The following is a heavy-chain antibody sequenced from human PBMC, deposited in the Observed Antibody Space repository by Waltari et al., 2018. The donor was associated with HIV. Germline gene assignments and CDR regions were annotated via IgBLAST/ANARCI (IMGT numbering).Heavy chain of an antibody. V-gene: IGHV3-33*01. CDR3: ARDYNYAPDY. CDR2: IYYDGSKK. Sequence: AASGFTFKNFAMNWVRQAPGKGLEWVGNIYYDGSKKFYGDSVRGRFTISRDNSKQILYLQMNSLRVEDTALYYCARDYNYAPDYWGQGTLVVVSS. D-gene: IGHD5-18*01. CDR1: GFTFKNFA. J-gene: IGHJ4*02.